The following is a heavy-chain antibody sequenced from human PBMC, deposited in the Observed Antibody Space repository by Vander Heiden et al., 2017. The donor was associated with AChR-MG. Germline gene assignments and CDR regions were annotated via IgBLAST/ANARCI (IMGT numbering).Heavy chain of an antibody. J-gene: IGHJ4*02. CDR2: INHSGSI. CDR1: GGSFSGNY. D-gene: IGHD3-10*02. Sequence: QGRLHQSGAGLLKPSETLSLTCGVSGGSFSGNYSRWIRQSPGRGLEWIGEINHSGSINYHPSLNNRVTISVDTSKNLFSLRLTSVTAADTAVYYCATGPGSWQALFDWGQGTLVTVSS. V-gene: IGHV4-34*01. CDR3: ATGPGSWQALFD.